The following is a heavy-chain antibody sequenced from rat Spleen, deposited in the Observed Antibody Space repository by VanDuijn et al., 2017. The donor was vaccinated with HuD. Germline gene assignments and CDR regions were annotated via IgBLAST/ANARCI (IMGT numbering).Heavy chain of an antibody. CDR1: GFTFSNYY. CDR3: ARHLRGDFDY. J-gene: IGHJ2*01. V-gene: IGHV5-7*01. CDR2: ISYDGSST. D-gene: IGHD3-1*01. Sequence: EVQLVESDGGLVQPGRSLKLSCAASGFTFSNYYMAWVRQAPTKGLEWVATISYDGSSTYYRDSVKGRFTISRDNAKSTLYLQMDSLRSEDTATYYCARHLRGDFDYWGQGVMVTVSS.